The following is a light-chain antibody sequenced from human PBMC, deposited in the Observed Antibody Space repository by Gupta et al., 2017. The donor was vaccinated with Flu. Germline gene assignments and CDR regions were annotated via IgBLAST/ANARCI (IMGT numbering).Light chain of an antibody. CDR2: EVS. CDR1: SSDVGGYNY. J-gene: IGLJ3*02. CDR3: SSYAGSNNWM. Sequence: QSALTHPPSASGSAGQSLTLSCTGTSSDVGGYNYVSWYQQHPGKAPKLMIYEVSKRPSGGPDRFSGCKSGNTASLTVSGLQAEDEADYYCSSYAGSNNWMFGGGTKLTVL. V-gene: IGLV2-8*01.